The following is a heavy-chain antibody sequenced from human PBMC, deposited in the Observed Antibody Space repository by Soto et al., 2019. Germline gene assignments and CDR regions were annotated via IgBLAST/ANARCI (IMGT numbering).Heavy chain of an antibody. CDR1: GLTFSGYA. Sequence: PGGCLRLSCAPSGLTFSGYAMSWVRQAPGKGLEWVSAISGSGGSTYYADSVKGRFTISRDNSKNTLHLQMNSLRAEDTAVYYCAKDPSYYAGLEPHYWGQGTLVTVSS. J-gene: IGHJ4*02. CDR2: ISGSGGST. CDR3: AKDPSYYAGLEPHY. D-gene: IGHD3-10*01. V-gene: IGHV3-23*01.